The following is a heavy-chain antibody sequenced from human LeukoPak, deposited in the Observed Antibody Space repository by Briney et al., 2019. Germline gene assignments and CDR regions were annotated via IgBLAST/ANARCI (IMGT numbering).Heavy chain of an antibody. CDR1: GFTFSSYS. CDR2: ISSSSSYI. CDR3: ARDGTPLGAFDI. Sequence: PVGSLRLSCAASGFTFSSYSMNWVRQAPGKGLEWVSSISSSSSYIYYADSVKGRFTISRDNAKNTLYLQMNSLRAEDTAVYYCARDGTPLGAFDIWGQGTKVTVSS. D-gene: IGHD1-26*01. J-gene: IGHJ3*02. V-gene: IGHV3-21*01.